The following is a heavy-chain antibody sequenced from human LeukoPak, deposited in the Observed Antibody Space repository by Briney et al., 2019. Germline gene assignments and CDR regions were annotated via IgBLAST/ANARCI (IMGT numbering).Heavy chain of an antibody. V-gene: IGHV3-53*01. CDR2: IYSGGGT. D-gene: IGHD6-13*01. J-gene: IGHJ4*02. CDR1: GFTVSSNY. CDR3: ARDAMGSDSSPPDY. Sequence: PGGSLRLSCAASGFTVSSNYMSWVRQAPGKGLEWVSVIYSGGGTYYADSVRGRFTISRDKSKNTLDLQMNSLRVEDTAVYYCARDAMGSDSSPPDYWGQGTLVTVSS.